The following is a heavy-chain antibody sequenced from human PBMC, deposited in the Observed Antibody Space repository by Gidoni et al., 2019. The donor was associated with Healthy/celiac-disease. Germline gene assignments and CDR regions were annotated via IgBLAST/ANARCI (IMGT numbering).Heavy chain of an antibody. J-gene: IGHJ6*02. CDR1: GGSISSYY. D-gene: IGHD3-22*01. V-gene: IGHV4-59*01. CDR2: IYYSGST. Sequence: QVQLQESGPGLVKPAETLSPTCTVSGGSISSYYWSSIRQPPGKGLEWIGYIYYSGSTNYNPSLKSRVTISVDTSKNRFSLKLSSVTAADTAVYYCARVPYYYDSSGYRVRYGMDVWGQGTTVTVSS. CDR3: ARVPYYYDSSGYRVRYGMDV.